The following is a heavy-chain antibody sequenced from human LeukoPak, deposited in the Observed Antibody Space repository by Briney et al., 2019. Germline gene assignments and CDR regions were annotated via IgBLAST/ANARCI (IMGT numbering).Heavy chain of an antibody. J-gene: IGHJ4*02. CDR1: GGSFSGYY. CDR2: INHSGST. V-gene: IGHV4-34*01. D-gene: IGHD6-13*01. Sequence: PSETLSLTCAVYGGSFSGYYWSWIRQPPGKGLEWIGEINHSGSTNYNPSLKSRVTISVDTSKNQFSLKLSSVTAADTAVYYCAREGFSAAGFDYWGQGTLVTVSS. CDR3: AREGFSAAGFDY.